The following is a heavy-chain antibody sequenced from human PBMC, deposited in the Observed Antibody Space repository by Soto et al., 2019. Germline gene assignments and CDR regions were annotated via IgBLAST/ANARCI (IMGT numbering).Heavy chain of an antibody. CDR2: ISSSSSYI. Sequence: GGSLRLSCAASGFTFSSYSMNWVRQAPGKGLEWVSSISSSSSYIYYADSVKGRFTISRDNAKNSLYLQMNSLRAEDTAVYYCARDRTVTGRGRTLNYVMDVWGQGTTVTVSS. CDR3: ARDRTVTGRGRTLNYVMDV. J-gene: IGHJ6*02. D-gene: IGHD4-4*01. V-gene: IGHV3-21*01. CDR1: GFTFSSYS.